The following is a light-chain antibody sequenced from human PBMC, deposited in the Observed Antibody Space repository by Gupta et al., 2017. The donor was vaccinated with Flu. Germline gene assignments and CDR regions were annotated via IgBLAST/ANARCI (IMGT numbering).Light chain of an antibody. CDR3: QQSYNTPRT. J-gene: IGKJ1*01. Sequence: DIQMTQSPSSLSASVGDRVTISCRANQSISSYLNWYQQKPGKAPELLIYGMSTLQSGVPSRFSGSGPGTDFTLTISSLQPEDFASYYCQQSYNTPRTFGQGTKVEMK. V-gene: IGKV1-39*01. CDR2: GMS. CDR1: QSISSY.